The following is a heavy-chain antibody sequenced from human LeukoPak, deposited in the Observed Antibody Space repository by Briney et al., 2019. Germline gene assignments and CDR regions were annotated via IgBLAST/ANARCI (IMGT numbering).Heavy chain of an antibody. V-gene: IGHV1-3*01. CDR1: GYTFTSYA. D-gene: IGHD3-10*01. CDR2: INAGNGNT. Sequence: GASVKVSCKASGYTFTSYAMHWVRQAPGQRLEWMGWINAGNGNTKYSQKFQGRVTITRDTSASTAYMELSSLRSEDTAVYYCAKEYYYGSGSYYFDYWGQGTLVTVSS. CDR3: AKEYYYGSGSYYFDY. J-gene: IGHJ4*02.